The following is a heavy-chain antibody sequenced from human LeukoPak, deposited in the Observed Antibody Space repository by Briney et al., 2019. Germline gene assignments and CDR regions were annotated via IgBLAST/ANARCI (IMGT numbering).Heavy chain of an antibody. V-gene: IGHV3-74*01. CDR2: IHGDGIST. D-gene: IGHD3-22*01. CDR3: ARELDYYDSSGYSGLYYFDY. Sequence: GGSLRLSCAASGFTFSTYWMHWVRQAPGKGLVWVSRIHGDGISTTYADSVKGRFTISRDNAKNMLYLQMNSLRAEDTAVYYCARELDYYDSSGYSGLYYFDYWGQGTLVTVSS. J-gene: IGHJ4*02. CDR1: GFTFSTYW.